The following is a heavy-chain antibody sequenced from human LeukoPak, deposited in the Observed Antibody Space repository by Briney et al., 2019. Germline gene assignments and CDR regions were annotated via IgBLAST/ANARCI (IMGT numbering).Heavy chain of an antibody. CDR1: GGTFSSYA. CDR2: IIPIFGTA. J-gene: IGHJ5*02. D-gene: IGHD1-26*01. Sequence: SVKVSCKASGGTFSSYAISWVRQAPGQGLEWMGGIIPIFGTANYAQKFQGRVTITTDESTSTAYMELSSLRSEDTAVYYRARGGGSYVSWFDPWGQGTLVTVSS. CDR3: ARGGGSYVSWFDP. V-gene: IGHV1-69*05.